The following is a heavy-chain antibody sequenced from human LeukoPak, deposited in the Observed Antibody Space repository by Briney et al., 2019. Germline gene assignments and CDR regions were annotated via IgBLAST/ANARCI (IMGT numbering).Heavy chain of an antibody. CDR2: IYYSGST. J-gene: IGHJ3*02. D-gene: IGHD3-16*01. CDR1: GGSISSGGYY. CDR3: ANQGSFGGVIGDAFDI. V-gene: IGHV4-31*03. Sequence: SETLSLTCTVSGGSISSGGYYWSWIRQHPGKGLEWIGYIYYSGSTYYNPSLKSRVTISVDTSKNQFSLKLSSVTAADTAVYYCANQGSFGGVIGDAFDIWGQGTMVTVSS.